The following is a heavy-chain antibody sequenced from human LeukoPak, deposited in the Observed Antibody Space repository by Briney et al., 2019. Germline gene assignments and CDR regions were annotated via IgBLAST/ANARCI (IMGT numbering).Heavy chain of an antibody. CDR3: ARRLGTYLFDY. Sequence: SETLSLTCAVSGYSIKNGYYWAWIRQPPGKGLEWIGSIHHSGTTYYNPSVKSRVTISVDTSKNQFSLKLTSVTAADTAVYYCARRLGTYLFDYWGQGTLVTV. D-gene: IGHD3-16*01. CDR1: GYSIKNGYY. J-gene: IGHJ4*02. V-gene: IGHV4-38-2*01. CDR2: IHHSGTT.